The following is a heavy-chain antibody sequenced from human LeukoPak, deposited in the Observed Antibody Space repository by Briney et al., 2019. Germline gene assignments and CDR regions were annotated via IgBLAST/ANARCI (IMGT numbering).Heavy chain of an antibody. Sequence: GESLRLSCAASGFTFDGYAMHWVRQAPGKGLEWVALIGGNARRTYYADSVKGRFTISRDNSENSLYLQMNSLRTEDTALYYCAKDTGTGWNFDSWGQGTLVIVTS. J-gene: IGHJ4*02. CDR1: GFTFDGYA. CDR2: IGGNARRT. V-gene: IGHV3-43*02. CDR3: AKDTGTGWNFDS. D-gene: IGHD2-8*02.